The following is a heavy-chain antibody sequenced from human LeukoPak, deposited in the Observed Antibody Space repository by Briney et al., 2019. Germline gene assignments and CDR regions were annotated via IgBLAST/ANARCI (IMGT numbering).Heavy chain of an antibody. V-gene: IGHV4-39*01. CDR2: IYYSGDT. CDR1: GGSISSSSYY. CDR3: AGRLGSAMYFDY. D-gene: IGHD5-18*01. J-gene: IGHJ4*02. Sequence: SETLSLTCTVSGGSISSSSYYWGWIRQPPGKGLEWIGNIYYSGDTYYNPSLKSRLTMSVDTSNNQFSLKLRSVTAADTAVYYCAGRLGSAMYFDYWGQGTQVTVSS.